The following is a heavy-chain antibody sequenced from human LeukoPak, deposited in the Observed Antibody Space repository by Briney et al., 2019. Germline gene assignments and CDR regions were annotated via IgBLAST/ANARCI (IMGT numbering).Heavy chain of an antibody. CDR3: ARDRGIVVVPAAIPSYYYYYMDV. Sequence: SETLSLTCTISGGSISSYYWSWIRQPPGEGLEWIGYIYDSVRTNYNPSLKSRVTISVDTSKNQFSLSLSSVTAADTAVYYCARDRGIVVVPAAIPSYYYYYMDVWGKGTTVTVSS. CDR1: GGSISSYY. D-gene: IGHD2-2*02. CDR2: IYDSVRT. V-gene: IGHV4-59*01. J-gene: IGHJ6*03.